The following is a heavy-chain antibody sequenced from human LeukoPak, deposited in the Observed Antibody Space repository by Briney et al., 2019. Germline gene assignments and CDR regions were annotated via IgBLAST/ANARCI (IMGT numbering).Heavy chain of an antibody. V-gene: IGHV1-69*06. CDR1: GGTFSSYA. CDR2: IIPIFGTA. D-gene: IGHD4-17*01. J-gene: IGHJ4*02. Sequence: SVKVSCKASGGTFSSYAISWVRQAPGQGLEWMGRIIPIFGTANYAQKFQGRVTITADKSTSTAYMELSSLRSEDTAVYYCARPTTVTTPLGYWGQGTLVIVSS. CDR3: ARPTTVTTPLGY.